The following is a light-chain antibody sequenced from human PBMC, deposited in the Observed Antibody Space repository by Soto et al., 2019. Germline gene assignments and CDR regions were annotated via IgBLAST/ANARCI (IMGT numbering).Light chain of an antibody. CDR1: SSNIGNNY. CDR3: AAWDDSLSAWM. V-gene: IGLV1-47*01. Sequence: QSVLTQPPSASGTPGQRVTISCSGSSSNIGNNYAYWYQQLPGTAPKVLIYRDHQRPSGVPDRFSGSKSGTSASLAISGLRSEDEGDYYCAAWDDSLSAWMFGGGTKLTVL. CDR2: RDH. J-gene: IGLJ3*02.